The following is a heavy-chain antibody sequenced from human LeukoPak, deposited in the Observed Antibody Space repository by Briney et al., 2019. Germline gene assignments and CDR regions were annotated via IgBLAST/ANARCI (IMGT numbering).Heavy chain of an antibody. Sequence: PGGSLRLSCAASGFTFSSYWLTWVRQAAGKGLEWVGNIKQDGSEKHYVDSVKGRFTNSRDNAKNSLFLQMNSLRAEDTAVYYCARGRHDAFDIWGQGTMVTVSS. CDR2: IKQDGSEK. J-gene: IGHJ3*02. CDR3: ARGRHDAFDI. CDR1: GFTFSSYW. V-gene: IGHV3-7*05. D-gene: IGHD1-1*01.